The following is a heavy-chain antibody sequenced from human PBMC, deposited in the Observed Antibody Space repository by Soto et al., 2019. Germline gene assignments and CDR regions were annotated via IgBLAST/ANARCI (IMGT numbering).Heavy chain of an antibody. D-gene: IGHD6-13*01. CDR2: ISYDGSNK. CDR3: ARCSSSWTPCYYYGMDV. CDR1: GFTFSSYT. J-gene: IGHJ6*02. Sequence: GSLRLSCAASGFTFSSYTMHWVRQAPGKGLEWVAVISYDGSNKYYADSVKGRLTISRDNSKNTLYLQMNSLRAEDTAVYYCARCSSSWTPCYYYGMDVWGQGTTVTVSS. V-gene: IGHV3-30-3*01.